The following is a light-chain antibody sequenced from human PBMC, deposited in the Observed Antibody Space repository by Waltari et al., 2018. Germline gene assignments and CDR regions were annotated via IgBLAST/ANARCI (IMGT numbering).Light chain of an antibody. CDR3: QTGGHGTWV. V-gene: IGLV4-69*01. Sequence: QLVLTQSPSASASLGASVKLTCTLSSGHSSNIVAWLQQQPEKGPRFLMQVHSDGSHSKGDEIPDRFSGSSSGAERYLTISSVQSEDEADYYCQTGGHGTWVFGGGTKLTVL. J-gene: IGLJ3*02. CDR1: SGHSSNI. CDR2: VHSDGSH.